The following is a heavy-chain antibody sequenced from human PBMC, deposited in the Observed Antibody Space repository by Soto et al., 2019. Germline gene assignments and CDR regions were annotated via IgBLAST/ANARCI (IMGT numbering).Heavy chain of an antibody. CDR1: GGSISSSSYY. J-gene: IGHJ5*02. D-gene: IGHD3-10*02. CDR2: IYYSGST. Sequence: PSETLSLTCTVSGGSISSSSYYWGWIRQPPGKGLEWIGSIYYSGSTYYNPSLKSRVTISVDTSKNQFSLKLSSVTAADTAVYYCARLGMFSPWGQGTLVTVSS. CDR3: ARLGMFSP. V-gene: IGHV4-39*01.